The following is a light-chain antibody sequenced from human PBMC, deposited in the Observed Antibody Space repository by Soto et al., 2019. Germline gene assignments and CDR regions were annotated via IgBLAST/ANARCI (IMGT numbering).Light chain of an antibody. CDR1: QSISSL. CDR2: YTS. V-gene: IGKV1-39*01. Sequence: DIQMTQSPSSLSASVGDRVTITCRASQSISSLLNWYQQKPGKAPKLLIYYTSTLHSGVPSRFSGSGSGTDFTLTISSLQPEDYATYFCQHTYITPPTFGQGTKVDIK. J-gene: IGKJ1*01. CDR3: QHTYITPPT.